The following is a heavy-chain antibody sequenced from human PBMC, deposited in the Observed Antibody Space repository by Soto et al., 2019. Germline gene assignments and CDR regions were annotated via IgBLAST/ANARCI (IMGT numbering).Heavy chain of an antibody. CDR2: ISGSGGDT. J-gene: IGHJ5*02. V-gene: IGHV3-23*01. CDR1: GFTFSSYA. Sequence: EVQLLESGGGFIQPGVSLRLSCAASGFTFSSYAMSWVRQAPGKGLEWVSGISGSGGDTYYADSVKGRFTISRDNSKNTVYLQMSSLRADDTAVYYCVKEMSGYPNRFDPWGQGTLVTVSS. CDR3: VKEMSGYPNRFDP. D-gene: IGHD5-12*01.